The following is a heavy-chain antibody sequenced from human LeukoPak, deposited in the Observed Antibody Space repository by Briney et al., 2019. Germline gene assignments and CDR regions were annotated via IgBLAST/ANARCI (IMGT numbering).Heavy chain of an antibody. V-gene: IGHV4-4*07. Sequence: SETLSLTCTVSGGSISSYYWSWIRQPAGKGLEWIGRIYTSGSTNYNPSLKSRVTMSVDTSKNQFSLKLSSVTAADTAAYYCARDSTDYYYYYGMDVWGQGTTVTVSS. CDR1: GGSISSYY. CDR3: ARDSTDYYYYYGMDV. J-gene: IGHJ6*02. CDR2: IYTSGST.